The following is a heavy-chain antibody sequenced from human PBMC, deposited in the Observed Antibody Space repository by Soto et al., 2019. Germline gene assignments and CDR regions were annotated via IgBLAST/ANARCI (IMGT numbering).Heavy chain of an antibody. CDR1: GFTVSSNY. J-gene: IGHJ4*02. V-gene: IGHV3-53*02. CDR3: AREAACHTEPYFDY. Sequence: EVQLVETGGGLIQPGGSLRLSCATSGFTVSSNYMSWVRQAPGKGLEWVSVIYSDGSTYYADSVKGRFTISRDNSKNTQYLQMNSLRDEDTAVYYCAREAACHTEPYFDYWGQGTLVTVSS. CDR2: IYSDGST.